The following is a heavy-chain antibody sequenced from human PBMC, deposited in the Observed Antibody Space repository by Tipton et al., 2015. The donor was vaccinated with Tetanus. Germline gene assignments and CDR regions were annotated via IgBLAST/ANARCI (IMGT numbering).Heavy chain of an antibody. Sequence: TLSLTCAVYGGSFSNYFWRWIRQPPGKGLEWIGEISPSGNTNYNPSLKSRVTISADTSRNQFSLKLRSAAAADTAIYFCARSAPYRFGSESLSPWFDPWGQGMLVTVSS. CDR2: ISPSGNT. J-gene: IGHJ5*02. V-gene: IGHV4-34*01. CDR1: GGSFSNYF. CDR3: ARSAPYRFGSESLSPWFDP. D-gene: IGHD3-10*01.